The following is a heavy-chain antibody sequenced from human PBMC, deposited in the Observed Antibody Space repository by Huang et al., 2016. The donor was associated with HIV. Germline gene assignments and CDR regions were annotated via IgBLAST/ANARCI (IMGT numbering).Heavy chain of an antibody. CDR1: GGTFSSYA. D-gene: IGHD1-1*01. CDR3: ARDRKYDNAWYWFDP. V-gene: IGHV1-69*01. Sequence: QVQLVQSGAEVMKPGSSVRVSCEASGGTFSSYAINWVRQAPGQGLEWMGGIIPIFGTPNYAQKVQGRVTITADESTSTAYMELSSLRSDDTAVYYCARDRKYDNAWYWFDPWGQGTLVTVSS. CDR2: IIPIFGTP. J-gene: IGHJ5*02.